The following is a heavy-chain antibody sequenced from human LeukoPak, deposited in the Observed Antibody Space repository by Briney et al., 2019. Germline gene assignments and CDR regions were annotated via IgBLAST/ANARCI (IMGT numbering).Heavy chain of an antibody. D-gene: IGHD2-15*01. CDR3: ARELGYCGGGSCYSDY. V-gene: IGHV1-46*02. Sequence: GASVKVSCKASGYTFNTHYMHWVRQAPGQGLEWMGMFNPSGRPRYAQKFQGRVTMTTDTSTSTAYMELRSLRSDDTAVYYCARELGYCGGGSCYSDYWGQGTLVTVSS. CDR2: FNPSGRP. J-gene: IGHJ4*02. CDR1: GYTFNTHY.